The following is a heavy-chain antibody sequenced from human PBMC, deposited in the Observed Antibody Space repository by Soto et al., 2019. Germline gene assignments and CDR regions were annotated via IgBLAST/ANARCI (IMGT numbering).Heavy chain of an antibody. D-gene: IGHD2-15*01. CDR2: IYSGGYT. V-gene: IGHV3-53*01. CDR3: APTPGGGGY. J-gene: IGHJ4*02. Sequence: EVQLVESGGGLIQPGGSLRLSCAVSGFTVSNNYMSWVRQAPGKGLEGVSVIYSGGYTAYGDSVKGRFTISRDNSKNTSNLQMKSPGGDDPAVFFCAPTPGGGGYWGQGTLVTVSS. CDR1: GFTVSNNY.